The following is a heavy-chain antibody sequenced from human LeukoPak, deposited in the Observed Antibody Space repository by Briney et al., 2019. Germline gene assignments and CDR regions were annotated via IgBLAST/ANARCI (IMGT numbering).Heavy chain of an antibody. J-gene: IGHJ4*02. CDR1: GYSYTRVG. Sequence: ASVKVSCKASGYSYTRVGVAWVRQAPGQGLEWVGWISAYNDDTRYAQKFQGRVTVTSDPATNTAYMELRSLRFDDTAVYYCARRTNYDILTGYSARGYYFDYWGQGTLVTVSA. CDR2: ISAYNDDT. D-gene: IGHD3-9*01. CDR3: ARRTNYDILTGYSARGYYFDY. V-gene: IGHV1-18*01.